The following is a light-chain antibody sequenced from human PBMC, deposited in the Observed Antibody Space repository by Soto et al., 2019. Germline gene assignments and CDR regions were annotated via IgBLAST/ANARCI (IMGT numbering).Light chain of an antibody. CDR2: GPS. V-gene: IGKV3-20*01. Sequence: EIVLTQSPGTLALSPGERATLSCRASQSISSTYLAWYQQKPGQAPRLLIYGPSTRATGIPDRFSGGWSGADFTLTISRLEAEDFAVYYCQHHGSSVLTFSGGTKVEI. CDR1: QSISSTY. CDR3: QHHGSSVLT. J-gene: IGKJ4*01.